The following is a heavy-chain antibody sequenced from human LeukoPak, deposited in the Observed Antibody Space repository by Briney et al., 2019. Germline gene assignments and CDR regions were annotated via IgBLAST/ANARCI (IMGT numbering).Heavy chain of an antibody. V-gene: IGHV1-2*02. J-gene: IGHJ4*02. CDR1: GYTFTGYF. D-gene: IGHD2-8*01. CDR3: ARDQVSGLLYYYFDY. Sequence: ASVKVSCEASGYTFTGYFMHWVRQPPGQGLEFMGWIKPDSGGTHYAQKFQGRVTMTRDTSISTAYMELSGLRSDDTAVYFCARDQVSGLLYYYFDYWGQGSLVTVSS. CDR2: IKPDSGGT.